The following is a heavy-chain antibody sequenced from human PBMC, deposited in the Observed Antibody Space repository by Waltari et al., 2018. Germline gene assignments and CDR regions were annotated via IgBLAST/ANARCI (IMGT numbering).Heavy chain of an antibody. D-gene: IGHD2-15*01. V-gene: IGHV4-34*01. CDR3: VRGLDQAKMGY. Sequence: QVQLQQWGAGLLKPSETLSLTCAVYGGSLSGYYWSWIRQTPGKGLEWIGEIHPSGITDYNPPLESRVTMSLDMSRNQFSLILSSVTDADTAVYYCVRGLDQAKMGYWGQGTLVTVSS. CDR1: GGSLSGYY. CDR2: IHPSGIT. J-gene: IGHJ4*02.